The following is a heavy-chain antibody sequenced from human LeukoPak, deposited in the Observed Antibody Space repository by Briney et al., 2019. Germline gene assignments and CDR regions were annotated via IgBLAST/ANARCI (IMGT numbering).Heavy chain of an antibody. J-gene: IGHJ4*02. V-gene: IGHV4-4*07. CDR3: ARSRSSGYYCYFDY. CDR2: IYTSGST. Sequence: SETLSLTCTVSGGSISSYYWSWIRQPAGKGLEWIGRIYTSGSTNYNPSLKSRVTISVDKSKNQFSLKLSSVTAADTAVYYCARSRSSGYYCYFDYWGQGTLVTVSS. D-gene: IGHD3-22*01. CDR1: GGSISSYY.